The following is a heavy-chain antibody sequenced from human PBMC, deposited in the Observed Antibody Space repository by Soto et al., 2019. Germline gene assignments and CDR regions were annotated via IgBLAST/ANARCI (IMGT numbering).Heavy chain of an antibody. CDR1: GFTLRSYA. CDR2: ISGSGGST. D-gene: IGHD6-13*01. Sequence: EVQLLESGGGLVQPGGSLRLYCAASGFTLRSYAMSWVRQAPGKGLEWVSVISGSGGSTYYADSVKGRFTISRDNSKNTLYLQMNSLRAEDTAVYYCAKDIVAADDYYYGMDVWGQGTTVTVSS. V-gene: IGHV3-23*01. J-gene: IGHJ6*02. CDR3: AKDIVAADDYYYGMDV.